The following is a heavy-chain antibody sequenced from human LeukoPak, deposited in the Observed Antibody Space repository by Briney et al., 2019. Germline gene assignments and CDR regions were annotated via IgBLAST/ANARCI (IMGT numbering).Heavy chain of an antibody. V-gene: IGHV4-39*01. CDR2: IHYSGNT. CDR3: ARIMTEHLRRFDY. J-gene: IGHJ4*02. Sequence: SETLSLTCTGSGGSISSSSYYWGWIRQPPGKGLEWIGSIHYSGNTYYNPSLKSRVTISVDTSKNQFSLKLSSVTAADTAVYYCARIMTEHLRRFDYWGQGTLVTVSS. CDR1: GGSISSSSYY. D-gene: IGHD3-9*01.